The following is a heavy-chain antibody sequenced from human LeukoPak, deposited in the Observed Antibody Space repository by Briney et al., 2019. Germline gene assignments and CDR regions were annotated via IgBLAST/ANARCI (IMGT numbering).Heavy chain of an antibody. V-gene: IGHV1-46*01. CDR3: AREFGATIMDY. Sequence: ASVEVSCKASGYTFTSYYMHWVRQAPGQGLEWMGIINPSGGSTSYAQKFQGRVTMTRDTSTSTVYMELSGLRSEDTAVYYCAREFGATIMDYWGQGTLVTVSS. J-gene: IGHJ4*02. CDR2: INPSGGST. CDR1: GYTFTSYY. D-gene: IGHD1-26*01.